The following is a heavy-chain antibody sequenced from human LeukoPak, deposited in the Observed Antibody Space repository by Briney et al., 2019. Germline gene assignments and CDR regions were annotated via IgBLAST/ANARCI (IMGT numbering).Heavy chain of an antibody. CDR3: AREGYYGSGSYYPNWFDP. CDR2: ISSSSSYI. D-gene: IGHD3-10*01. Sequence: PGGSLRLSCAASGFTFSSYSMNWVRQAPGKGLEGVSSISSSSSYIYYADSVKGRFTSSRDNAKNSLYLQMNSLRAEDTAVYYCAREGYYGSGSYYPNWFDPWGQGTLVTVSS. V-gene: IGHV3-21*01. J-gene: IGHJ5*02. CDR1: GFTFSSYS.